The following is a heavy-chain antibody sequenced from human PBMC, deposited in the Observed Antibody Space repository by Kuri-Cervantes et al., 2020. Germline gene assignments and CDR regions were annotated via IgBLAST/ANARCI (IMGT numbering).Heavy chain of an antibody. Sequence: ASVKVSCKASGYTFTGYYMHWVRQAPGQGLEWMGWINPNSGGTNYAQKFQGRVTMTRDTSTSTVYMELSSLRSEDTAVYYCARDRGWKKITMIVVEGDSVDYWGQGTLVTVSS. V-gene: IGHV1-2*02. J-gene: IGHJ4*02. D-gene: IGHD3-22*01. CDR1: GYTFTGYY. CDR2: INPNSGGT. CDR3: ARDRGWKKITMIVVEGDSVDY.